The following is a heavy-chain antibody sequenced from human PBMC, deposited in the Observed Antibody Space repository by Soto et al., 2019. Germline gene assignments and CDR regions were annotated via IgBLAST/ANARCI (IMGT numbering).Heavy chain of an antibody. J-gene: IGHJ5*02. V-gene: IGHV3-23*01. CDR3: ASGYCSGGSCRNWFDP. CDR2: ISGSGGST. CDR1: GFTFSSYA. Sequence: EVQLLESGGGLVQPGGSLRLSCAASGFTFSSYAMSWVRQAPGKGLEWVSAISGSGGSTYYADSVKGRFTISRDNSKNTLYLQMNRLRAEDTAVYYCASGYCSGGSCRNWFDPWGQGTLVTVSS. D-gene: IGHD2-15*01.